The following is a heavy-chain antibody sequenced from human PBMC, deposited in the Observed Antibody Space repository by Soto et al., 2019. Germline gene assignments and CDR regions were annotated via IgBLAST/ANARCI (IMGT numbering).Heavy chain of an antibody. Sequence: GGSLRLSCAASGFSFSDYAMSWVRQAPGKGLEWVSVISESGGSTHYADSVRGRFTVSIDNSKNSLSLRMNSLRDEDTAVYFCANRTRYSSGRFSPIFDYWGQGA. V-gene: IGHV3-23*01. CDR3: ANRTRYSSGRFSPIFDY. J-gene: IGHJ4*02. CDR1: GFSFSDYA. D-gene: IGHD6-25*01. CDR2: ISESGGST.